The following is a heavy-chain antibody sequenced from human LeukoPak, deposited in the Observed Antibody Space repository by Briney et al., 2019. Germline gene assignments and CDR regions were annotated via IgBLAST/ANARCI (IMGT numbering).Heavy chain of an antibody. CDR2: ISYDGSNK. Sequence: GGSLRLSCAASGFTFSSYGMHWVRQAPGKGLEWVAVISYDGSNKYYADSVKGRFTISRGNSKNTLYLQMNSLRAEDTAVYYCAKLPKGYSSSLYYFDYWGQGTLVTVSS. V-gene: IGHV3-30*18. D-gene: IGHD6-13*01. CDR1: GFTFSSYG. J-gene: IGHJ4*02. CDR3: AKLPKGYSSSLYYFDY.